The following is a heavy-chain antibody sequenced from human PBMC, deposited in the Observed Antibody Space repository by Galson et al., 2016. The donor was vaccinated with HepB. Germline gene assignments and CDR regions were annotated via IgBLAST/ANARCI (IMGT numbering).Heavy chain of an antibody. CDR1: GFTFSNYV. CDR3: ANSLLGVTLVSYYYGMDV. V-gene: IGHV3-23*01. J-gene: IGHJ6*02. CDR2: ISSSGTNK. Sequence: SLRLSCAASGFTFSNYVMNWVRQAPGTGLEWVSAISSSGTNKYYAHSVKGRFTISRDNFKNTLFLQRNSLRAEDTAVYYCANSLLGVTLVSYYYGMDVWGQGTTVTVSS. D-gene: IGHD5/OR15-5a*01.